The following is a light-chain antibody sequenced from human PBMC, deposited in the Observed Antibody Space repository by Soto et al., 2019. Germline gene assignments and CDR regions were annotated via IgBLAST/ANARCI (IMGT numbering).Light chain of an antibody. CDR1: SGHSSYA. CDR2: LYSDGSH. Sequence: QSVLTQSPSASASLGASVKLTCTLSSGHSSYAIAWHQQQPEKGPRYLIKLYSDGSHSTGVGIPDRFSGSSSEAERYLTISSLQSEDAADYCCQTWGSGIVVFGGGTKVTVL. CDR3: QTWGSGIVV. V-gene: IGLV4-69*01. J-gene: IGLJ2*01.